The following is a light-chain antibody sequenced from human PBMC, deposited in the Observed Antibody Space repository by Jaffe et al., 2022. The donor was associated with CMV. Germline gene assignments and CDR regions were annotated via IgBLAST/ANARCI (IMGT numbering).Light chain of an antibody. CDR2: GAS. CDR1: QSIRNTY. CDR3: QQYGSSPPT. V-gene: IGKV3-20*01. Sequence: DIVLTQSPGTLSLSPGESVTLSCRASQSIRNTYLAWYQQKPGQAPSLLIYGASRRATGIPDRFSGSGSGTDFTLTISRLEPEDFAVYYCQQYGSSPPTFGQGTKVEIK. J-gene: IGKJ1*01.